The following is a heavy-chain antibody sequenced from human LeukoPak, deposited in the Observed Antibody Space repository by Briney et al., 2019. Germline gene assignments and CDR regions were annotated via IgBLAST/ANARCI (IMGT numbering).Heavy chain of an antibody. CDR1: GFTFTNAW. V-gene: IGHV3-21*04. CDR2: ISSSSSYI. D-gene: IGHD2-21*01. CDR3: AKAPVTSCRGAYCYPFDY. J-gene: IGHJ4*02. Sequence: SGGSLRLSCAASGFTFTNAWMSWVRQAPGKGLEWVSSISSSSSYIYYADSVKGRFTISRDNAKNSLYLQMNSLRAEDAAVYYCAKAPVTSCRGAYCYPFDYWGQGTLVTVSS.